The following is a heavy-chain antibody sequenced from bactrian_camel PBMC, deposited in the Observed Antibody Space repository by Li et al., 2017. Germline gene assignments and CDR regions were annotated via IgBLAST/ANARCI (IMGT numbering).Heavy chain of an antibody. J-gene: IGHJ4*01. V-gene: IGHV3-2*01. CDR1: GFTFSSYY. Sequence: HVQLVESGGGLAQPGGSMRLSCAALGFTFSSYYMRWVRQAPGKGLEWVSTIVSDGSKTYYAASVKGRFTISRDNAKNTMYLQLNSLKTEDTAMYYCTNQGEFSYINWGQGTQVTVS. CDR3: TNQGEFSYIN. CDR2: IVSDGSKT. D-gene: IGHD2*01.